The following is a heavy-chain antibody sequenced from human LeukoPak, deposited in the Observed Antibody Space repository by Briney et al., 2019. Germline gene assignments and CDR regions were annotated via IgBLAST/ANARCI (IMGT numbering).Heavy chain of an antibody. Sequence: GGSLRLSWAASGFSFSSYDMNWVRQAQGKGLEWISYISSSGRTIYDADSVKGRFTISRDNAKNSLYLQMNGLRAEDMALYYCAGGGHGDYYFDYWGQGTLVTASS. CDR1: GFSFSSYD. V-gene: IGHV3-48*03. CDR2: ISSSGRTI. D-gene: IGHD4-17*01. J-gene: IGHJ4*02. CDR3: AGGGHGDYYFDY.